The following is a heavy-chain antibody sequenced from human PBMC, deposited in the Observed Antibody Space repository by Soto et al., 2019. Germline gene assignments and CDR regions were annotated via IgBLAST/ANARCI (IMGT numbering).Heavy chain of an antibody. V-gene: IGHV4-30-2*01. CDR1: GGSISSGGYS. CDR3: AREVKGLRYFARVPWFGP. D-gene: IGHD3-9*01. J-gene: IGHJ5*02. CDR2: IYHSGST. Sequence: SETLSLTCAVSGGSISSGGYSWSWIRQPPGKGLEWIGYIYHSGSTYYNPSLKSRVTISVDRSKNQFSLKLSSVTAADTAVYYCAREVKGLRYFARVPWFGPWGQGTVVTVSS.